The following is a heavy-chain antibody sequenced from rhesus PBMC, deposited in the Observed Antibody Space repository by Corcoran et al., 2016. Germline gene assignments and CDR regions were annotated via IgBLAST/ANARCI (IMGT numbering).Heavy chain of an antibody. CDR3: AGVAAAADY. J-gene: IGHJ4*01. CDR2: ISGRGGRP. V-gene: IGHV4-99*01. D-gene: IGHD6-25*01. Sequence: QVQLQESGPGLVKPSETLSLTCAVSGYSISSGYYWGWIRQPPGKGLEYIGYISGRGGRPNYHPSLKSRVTHSKDTSKNQFSLSLSSVPAADTAVYYCAGVAAAADYWGQGVLVTVSS. CDR1: GYSISSGYY.